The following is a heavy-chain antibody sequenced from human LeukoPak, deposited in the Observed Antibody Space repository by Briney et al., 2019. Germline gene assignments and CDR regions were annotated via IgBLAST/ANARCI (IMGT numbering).Heavy chain of an antibody. CDR3: ARDFWSGSYLDY. Sequence: GGSLRLSCAASGFTFSSYGMPWVRQAPGKGLEWVAVIWYDGSNKYYADSVKGRFTISRDNSKNTLYLQMNSLRAEDTAVYYCARDFWSGSYLDYWGQGTLVTVSS. CDR1: GFTFSSYG. J-gene: IGHJ4*02. D-gene: IGHD3-3*01. CDR2: IWYDGSNK. V-gene: IGHV3-33*01.